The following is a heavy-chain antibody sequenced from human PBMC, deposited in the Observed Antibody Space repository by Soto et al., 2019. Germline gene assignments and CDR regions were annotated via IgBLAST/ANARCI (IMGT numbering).Heavy chain of an antibody. Sequence: PSETLSLTCAVYGGSFSGYYWSWIRQPPGKGLEWIGEINHSGSTNYNPSLKSRVTISVDTSKNQFSLKLSSVTAADTAVYYCARDEDYSAAPPNYWGQGTLVTVSS. V-gene: IGHV4-34*01. CDR3: ARDEDYSAAPPNY. J-gene: IGHJ4*02. CDR1: GGSFSGYY. CDR2: INHSGST. D-gene: IGHD4-4*01.